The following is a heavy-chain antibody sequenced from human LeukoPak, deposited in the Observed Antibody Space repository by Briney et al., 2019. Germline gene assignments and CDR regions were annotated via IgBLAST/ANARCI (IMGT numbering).Heavy chain of an antibody. Sequence: ASQTLSLTCAISGDSVSSNSAAWNWIRQSPSRGLEWLGRTYYRSKWYNDYAVSVKSRITINPDTSKNQFSLQLNSVTPEDTAVYYCARGPIRGSGYYYYGMDVWGQGTTVTVPS. V-gene: IGHV6-1*01. CDR3: ARGPIRGSGYYYYGMDV. J-gene: IGHJ6*02. CDR1: GDSVSSNSAA. D-gene: IGHD3-10*01. CDR2: TYYRSKWYN.